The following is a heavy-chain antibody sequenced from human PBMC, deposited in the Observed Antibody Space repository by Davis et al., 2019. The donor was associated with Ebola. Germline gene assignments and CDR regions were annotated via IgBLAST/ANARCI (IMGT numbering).Heavy chain of an antibody. CDR3: ARVGEFMSPYGLGEFDY. Sequence: GESLKISCAASGFTFSSYAMHWVRQAPGKGLEWVAVISYDGSNKYYADSVKGRFTISRDNSKNTLYLQMNSLRAEDTAVYYCARVGEFMSPYGLGEFDYWGQGTLVTVSS. V-gene: IGHV3-30*04. CDR2: ISYDGSNK. J-gene: IGHJ4*02. CDR1: GFTFSSYA. D-gene: IGHD3-10*01.